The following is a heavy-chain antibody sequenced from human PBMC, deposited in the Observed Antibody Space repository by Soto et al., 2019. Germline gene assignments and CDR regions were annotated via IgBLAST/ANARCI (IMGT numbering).Heavy chain of an antibody. CDR3: AKGRTTDLDY. J-gene: IGHJ4*02. Sequence: GGSLRLSCAASGFTFNSYVMTWVRQAPGKGLEWVSSISGSGLATYYADSVKGRFTISRDNSKNTLYVQMNSLRAEDTAVYYCAKGRTTDLDYWGQGTLVTGSS. CDR1: GFTFNSYV. D-gene: IGHD4-4*01. CDR2: ISGSGLAT. V-gene: IGHV3-23*01.